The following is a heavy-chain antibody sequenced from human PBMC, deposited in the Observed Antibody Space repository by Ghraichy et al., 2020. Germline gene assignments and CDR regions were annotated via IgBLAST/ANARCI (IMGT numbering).Heavy chain of an antibody. CDR3: AKTGGYCSGPNCPPSD. D-gene: IGHD2-2*01. CDR2: ISGSGTGT. J-gene: IGHJ4*02. CDR1: GFTFSSYA. Sequence: GGSLRLSCAASGFTFSSYAMSWVRQAPGKGLEWDSGISGSGTGTYHADSVKGRFTISRDNSKNTLYLQMNSLRAEDTAIYYCAKTGGYCSGPNCPPSDWGPGTLVAVSS. V-gene: IGHV3-23*01.